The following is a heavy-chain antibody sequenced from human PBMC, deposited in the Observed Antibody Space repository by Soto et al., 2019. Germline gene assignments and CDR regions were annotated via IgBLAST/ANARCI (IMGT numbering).Heavy chain of an antibody. CDR1: GVSINRGDYY. Sequence: QVRLQESGPQLVRPSQTLSLTCSVSGVSINRGDYYWSWIRQSPGRGLEWIGSIYYNGDTNYNPSLGSRVTMSVDTSKTQVFLDLQSVVAGDTAVYFCAREGGDFVQVPYYWGQGTLITVSS. CDR2: IYYNGDT. J-gene: IGHJ4*02. V-gene: IGHV4-30-4*01. CDR3: AREGGDFVQVPYY. D-gene: IGHD3-3*01.